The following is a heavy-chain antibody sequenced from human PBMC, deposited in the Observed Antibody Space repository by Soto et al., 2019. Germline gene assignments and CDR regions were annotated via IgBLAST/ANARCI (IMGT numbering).Heavy chain of an antibody. Sequence: SQTLSLTCAISGDSVSSNSAAWNWIRQSPSRGLEWLGRTYYRSKWYNDYAVSVKSRITINPDTSKNQFSLQLNSVTPEDTAVYYCARDGIPIVVVPAAPGYWFDPWGQGTLVTVSS. CDR2: TYYRSKWYN. J-gene: IGHJ5*02. V-gene: IGHV6-1*01. CDR1: GDSVSSNSAA. CDR3: ARDGIPIVVVPAAPGYWFDP. D-gene: IGHD2-2*01.